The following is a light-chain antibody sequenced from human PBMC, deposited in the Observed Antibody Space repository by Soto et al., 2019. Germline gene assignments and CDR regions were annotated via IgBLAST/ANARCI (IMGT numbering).Light chain of an antibody. J-gene: IGKJ4*01. Sequence: DIQMTQSPSSLSESVGDRVTITCRASQRISNFLNWYQQKPGKAPNLLIYGASNLQTGVPARFSGSGSGTDFTLTISSLQVEDFAVYYCQQSYDTPALTFGGGTKVEIK. V-gene: IGKV1-39*01. CDR3: QQSYDTPALT. CDR1: QRISNF. CDR2: GAS.